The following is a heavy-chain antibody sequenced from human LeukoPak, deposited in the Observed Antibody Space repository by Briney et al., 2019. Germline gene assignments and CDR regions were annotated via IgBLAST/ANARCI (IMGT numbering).Heavy chain of an antibody. CDR1: GITFSSYA. V-gene: IGHV3-23*01. CDR3: ARDPEDLVLGVHYFDY. Sequence: GGSLRLSCLVSGITFSSYAMSWVRQAPGKGPEWLSGISSSGATTYHADAVRGRFIISRDNSKNTLYLQMNSLRAEDTAVCYCARDPEDLVLGVHYFDYWGQGTLVAVSS. J-gene: IGHJ4*02. D-gene: IGHD1-1*01. CDR2: ISSSGATT.